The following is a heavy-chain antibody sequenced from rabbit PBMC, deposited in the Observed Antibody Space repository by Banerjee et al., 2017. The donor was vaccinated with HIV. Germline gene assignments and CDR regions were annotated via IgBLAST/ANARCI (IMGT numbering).Heavy chain of an antibody. V-gene: IGHV1S45*01. D-gene: IGHD2-1*01. CDR3: ARDCMYSEYGGMDL. Sequence: QEQLVESGGGLVQPEGSLTLTCKASGFDFSSNAMCWVRQAPGKGLEWIGCIYTGNSGSTYYASWAKGRFTISKTSSTTVTLQMTSLTAADTATYFCARDCMYSEYGGMDLWGPGTLVTVS. J-gene: IGHJ6*01. CDR2: IYTGNSGST. CDR1: GFDFSSNA.